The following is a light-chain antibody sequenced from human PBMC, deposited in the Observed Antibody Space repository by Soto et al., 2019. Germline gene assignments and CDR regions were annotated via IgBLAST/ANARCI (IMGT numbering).Light chain of an antibody. CDR3: QQYIDWPWT. J-gene: IGKJ1*01. V-gene: IGKV3-15*01. CDR1: QSISRN. Sequence: EIVMTQSPVNLSVSPGERATLSCRASQSISRNLAWYQQRPGQAPRLLISGASDRATGIPARFSGSGSETEFTLTISSLQSEDFAVYFCQQYIDWPWTFGQGTKVE. CDR2: GAS.